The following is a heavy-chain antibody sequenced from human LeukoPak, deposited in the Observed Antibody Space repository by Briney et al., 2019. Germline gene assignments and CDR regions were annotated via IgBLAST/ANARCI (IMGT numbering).Heavy chain of an antibody. J-gene: IGHJ3*02. CDR1: GFTVSTNY. CDR3: TRDGGYGVAFDVFDI. V-gene: IGHV3-48*02. D-gene: IGHD4/OR15-4a*01. CDR2: ISSSSATI. Sequence: PGGSLRLSCAASGFTVSTNYMSWVRQAPGKGLECVSYISSSSATIYYADSVKGRFTIPRDNAKNSLYLQMNSLRDDDTAVYYCTRDGGYGVAFDVFDIWGQGTMVTVSS.